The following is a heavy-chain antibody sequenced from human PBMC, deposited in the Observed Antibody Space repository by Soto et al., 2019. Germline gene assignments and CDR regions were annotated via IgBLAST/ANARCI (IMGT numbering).Heavy chain of an antibody. V-gene: IGHV1-2*02. CDR1: GYTFTGYY. CDR3: ARDYITGTTHLYYYYYGMDV. Sequence: ASVKVSCKASGYTFTGYYMHWVRQAPGQGLEWMGWINPNSGGTNYAQKFQGRVTMTRDTSISTAYMELSRLRSDDTAVYYCARDYITGTTHLYYYYYGMDVWGKGTTVTVSS. J-gene: IGHJ6*04. D-gene: IGHD1-7*01. CDR2: INPNSGGT.